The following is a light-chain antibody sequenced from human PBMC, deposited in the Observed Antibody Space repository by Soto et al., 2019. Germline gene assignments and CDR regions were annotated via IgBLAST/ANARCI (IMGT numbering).Light chain of an antibody. J-gene: IGKJ4*01. CDR3: QQVDVYPST. Sequence: IQLTQSPSSLSASVGDRVTITCRASQGISSFLAWYQQKPGKAPNLLIYAASTLQSGVPSRFSGGGSGTDFTLTIDRLQPEDFATYYCQQVDVYPSTVGGGTKVDSK. CDR2: AAS. CDR1: QGISSF. V-gene: IGKV1-9*01.